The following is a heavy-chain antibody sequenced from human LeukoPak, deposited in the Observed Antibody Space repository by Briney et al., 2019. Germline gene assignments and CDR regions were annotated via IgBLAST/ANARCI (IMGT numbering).Heavy chain of an antibody. CDR3: ARDRDWYSFDS. D-gene: IGHD6-19*01. CDR1: GFTVSSNF. Sequence: GGSLRLSCAASGFTVSSNFMSWVRQAPGKGLEWVANIKQDGSEKYYVDSVKGRFTISRDNAKNSRYLQMNSLRAEDTAVYYCARDRDWYSFDSWGQGTLVTVSS. V-gene: IGHV3-7*03. CDR2: IKQDGSEK. J-gene: IGHJ4*02.